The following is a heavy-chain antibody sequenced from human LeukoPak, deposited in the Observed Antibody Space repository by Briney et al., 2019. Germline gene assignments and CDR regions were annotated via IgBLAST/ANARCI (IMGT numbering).Heavy chain of an antibody. CDR1: VFTFSDYH. Sequence: GGSLRLSCAASVFTFSDYHMSWIRHAPGKGLEWVSYISSSGSTIYYADSVKGRFTISRDNAKNSLYLQMNRLRADEDTAVYYCARDNSNLDYWGQGTLVTVSS. CDR2: ISSSGSTI. J-gene: IGHJ4*02. CDR3: ARDNSNLDY. V-gene: IGHV3-11*04. D-gene: IGHD4-11*01.